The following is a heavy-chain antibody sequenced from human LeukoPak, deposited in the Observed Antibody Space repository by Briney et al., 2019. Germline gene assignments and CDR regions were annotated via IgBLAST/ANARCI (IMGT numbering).Heavy chain of an antibody. Sequence: ASVKVSCKASGYTFTGYYMHWVRQAPGQGLEWMGWINPNSGGTNYAQKFQGRVTMTRDTSISTAYMELSRLRSDDTAVYYCAMSQPMVRGVTSWFDPWGQGTLVTVSS. CDR1: GYTFTGYY. CDR2: INPNSGGT. D-gene: IGHD3-10*01. CDR3: AMSQPMVRGVTSWFDP. V-gene: IGHV1-2*02. J-gene: IGHJ5*02.